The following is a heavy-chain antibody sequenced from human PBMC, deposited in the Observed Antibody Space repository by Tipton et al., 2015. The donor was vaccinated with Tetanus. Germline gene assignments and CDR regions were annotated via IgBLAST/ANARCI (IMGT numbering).Heavy chain of an antibody. CDR1: GASFSSGDYY. V-gene: IGHV4-30-4*01. CDR3: ARAAGFFGLTHDF. J-gene: IGHJ4*02. CDR2: IYQTGTT. D-gene: IGHD3/OR15-3a*01. Sequence: TLSLTCTVSGASFSSGDYYWSWIRKPPGKDLEWIGYIYQTGTTYYNPSLKGRVTISMDRSNTQFSLRLDSLTAADTAVYYCARAAGFFGLTHDFWGRGTLVSVSS.